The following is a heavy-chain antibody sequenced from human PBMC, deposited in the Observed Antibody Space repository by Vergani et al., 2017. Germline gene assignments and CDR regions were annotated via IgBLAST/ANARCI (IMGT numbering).Heavy chain of an antibody. CDR2: IYTSGST. Sequence: QVQLQESGPGLVKPSETLSLTCTVSGGSISSYYWSWIRQPAGKGLEWIERIYTSGSTNYNPSLKSRVTISVDTSKNQFSLKLSSVTAADTAVYYCAREQMVRGVNWYYYYGMDVWGQVTTVTVSS. CDR3: AREQMVRGVNWYYYYGMDV. CDR1: GGSISSYY. D-gene: IGHD3-10*01. J-gene: IGHJ6*02. V-gene: IGHV4-4*07.